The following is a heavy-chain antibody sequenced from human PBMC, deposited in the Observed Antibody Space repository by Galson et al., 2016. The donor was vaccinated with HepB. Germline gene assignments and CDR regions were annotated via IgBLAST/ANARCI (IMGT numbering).Heavy chain of an antibody. J-gene: IGHJ6*02. CDR2: IGGDGSST. CDR1: GFSNRYW. Sequence: SLRLSCAASGFSNRYWMHWVRQAPGKGLVWVSRIGGDGSSTSYADSVKGRFGIPRDNAKNTLYLHMTSLTVEDTAVYFCARGSHYGMDVWGQGTTVTVSS. CDR3: ARGSHYGMDV. V-gene: IGHV3-74*01.